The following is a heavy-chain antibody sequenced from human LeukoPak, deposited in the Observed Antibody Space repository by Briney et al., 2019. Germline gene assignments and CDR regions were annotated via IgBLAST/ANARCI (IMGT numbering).Heavy chain of an antibody. J-gene: IGHJ4*02. D-gene: IGHD6-19*01. CDR1: GGSISSGGYY. CDR3: ASIAVAGSSVY. Sequence: SQNLSLNCTVSGGSISSGGYYWSWIGQHPGKGLEWIGYIYYSGSTYYNPSLKSRVTTSENASKNQFSLKLSSVTAADTAVYYCASIAVAGSSVYWGARSLGTVSS. CDR2: IYYSGST. V-gene: IGHV4-31*02.